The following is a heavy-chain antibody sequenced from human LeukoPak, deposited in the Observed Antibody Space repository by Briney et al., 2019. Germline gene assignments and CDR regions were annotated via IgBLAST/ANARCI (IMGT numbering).Heavy chain of an antibody. D-gene: IGHD3-10*01. CDR3: AQALRAWSSTTSYFDY. CDR1: GFTFSDYY. V-gene: IGHV3-11*01. Sequence: GGSLRLSCAASGFTFSDYYMSWIRQAPGKGLEWVSYISRSGSTIYYADSVKGRFTISRDNAKNSLYLQMNSLRAEDTAVYYSAQALRAWSSTTSYFDYWGQGTLATASS. CDR2: ISRSGSTI. J-gene: IGHJ4*02.